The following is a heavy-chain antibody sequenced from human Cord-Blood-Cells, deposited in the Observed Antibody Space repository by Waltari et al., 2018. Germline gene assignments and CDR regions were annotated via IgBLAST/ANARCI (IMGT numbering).Heavy chain of an antibody. D-gene: IGHD3-10*01. CDR1: GFTFSSYS. CDR2: IRSSSSTI. CDR3: ARDRGGAFDI. J-gene: IGHJ3*02. Sequence: EVQLVESGGGLVQPGGSLRLSCAASGFTFSSYSMNWVRQAPGMGLEWVSYIRSSSSTIYYADSVKGRFTISRDNAKNSLYLQMNSLRAEDTAVYYCARDRGGAFDIWGQGTMVTVSS. V-gene: IGHV3-48*01.